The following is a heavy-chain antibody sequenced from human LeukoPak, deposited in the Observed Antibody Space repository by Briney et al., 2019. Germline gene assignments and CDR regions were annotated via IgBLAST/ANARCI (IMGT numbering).Heavy chain of an antibody. V-gene: IGHV4-61*01. CDR1: GDSISSSSYS. D-gene: IGHD3-22*01. CDR3: ASAHTSGMDY. J-gene: IGHJ4*02. CDR2: IYYSGNT. Sequence: SETLSLTCTVSGDSISSSSYSWNWIRQPPGKGLEWIGYIYYSGNTNYNPSLKSRVTISVDTSKNQFSLKVSSVTAADTAVYYCASAHTSGMDYWGQGALVTVSS.